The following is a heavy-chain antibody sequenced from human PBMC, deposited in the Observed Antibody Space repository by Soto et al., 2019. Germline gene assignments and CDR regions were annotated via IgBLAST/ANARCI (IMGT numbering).Heavy chain of an antibody. J-gene: IGHJ6*02. V-gene: IGHV4-4*08. Sequence: SETLCLTSTVSGASIISYCWNWIRQNPGKGLEWIGYMHDSGSTSYNPSLKSRVTISVDTSKNQFSLKLSSVTAADTAVYYCASVRRGGYDSLRYYYGMDVWGQGTTVTVSS. CDR1: GASIISYC. D-gene: IGHD5-12*01. CDR2: MHDSGST. CDR3: ASVRRGGYDSLRYYYGMDV.